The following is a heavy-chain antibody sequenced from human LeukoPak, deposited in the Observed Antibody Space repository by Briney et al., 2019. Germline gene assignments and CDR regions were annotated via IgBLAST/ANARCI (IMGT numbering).Heavy chain of an antibody. V-gene: IGHV3-30*02. Sequence: PGGSLRLSCAASGFTFSSYGMHWVRQAPGKGLEWVSFIRFDGSNIYYADSVKGRFTISRDNSKNTLYLQMNRLRAEDTAVYYSAKDSRGSYYVSYFDYWGQGTLVTVSS. CDR3: AKDSRGSYYVSYFDY. J-gene: IGHJ4*02. CDR1: GFTFSSYG. CDR2: IRFDGSNI. D-gene: IGHD1-26*01.